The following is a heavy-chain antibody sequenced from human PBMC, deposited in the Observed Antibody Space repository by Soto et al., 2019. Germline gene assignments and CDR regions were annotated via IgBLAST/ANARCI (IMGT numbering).Heavy chain of an antibody. Sequence: ESVGGVVQPGTSLRLSCAPSGFTFSSYVMHWVRQAPGKGLEWVAVVHYDGTKKYYADSVRGRFTISRDNSENILYLQMNSLRPDDTAVYFCARETSYDFWSGPQTMDVWGQGTTVTVSS. V-gene: IGHV3-33*01. CDR1: GFTFSSYV. D-gene: IGHD3-3*01. CDR3: ARETSYDFWSGPQTMDV. J-gene: IGHJ6*02. CDR2: VHYDGTKK.